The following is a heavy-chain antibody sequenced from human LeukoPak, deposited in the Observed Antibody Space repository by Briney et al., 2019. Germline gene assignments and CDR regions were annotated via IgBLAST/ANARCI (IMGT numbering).Heavy chain of an antibody. CDR1: GGSISGYF. CDR3: ARYQVGADYYFDY. J-gene: IGHJ4*02. Sequence: KSSETLSLTCTVSGGSISGYFWSWLRQPPGKGLEWIGYIYYRGSTNYNPSLKSRVTISVDTSKNQFSLKLSSVTAADTAVYYCARYQVGADYYFDYWGQGTLVTVSS. V-gene: IGHV4-59*01. D-gene: IGHD2-2*01. CDR2: IYYRGST.